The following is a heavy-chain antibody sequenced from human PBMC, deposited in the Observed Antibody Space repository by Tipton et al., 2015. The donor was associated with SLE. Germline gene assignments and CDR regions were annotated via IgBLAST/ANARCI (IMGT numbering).Heavy chain of an antibody. CDR1: AGSISSYY. J-gene: IGHJ6*03. CDR3: ARGYYYYMDV. Sequence: TLSLTCTVSAGSISSYYWSWIRQPPGKGLEWIGDIYYSGSTNYNPPLKSRVTISIDTSKNHFSLKVNSVTAADTAVYYCARGYYYYMDVWGKGTTVTVSS. CDR2: IYYSGST. V-gene: IGHV4-59*01.